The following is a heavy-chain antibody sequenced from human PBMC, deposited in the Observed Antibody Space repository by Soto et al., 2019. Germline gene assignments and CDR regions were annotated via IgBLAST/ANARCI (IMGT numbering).Heavy chain of an antibody. CDR3: AKRGDSGTHFDY. D-gene: IGHD1-26*01. CDR1: GFTFKNYA. Sequence: EVQLLESGGGLVQPGGSLRLSCAASGFTFKNYAMSWVRQAPGKGLEWVAGFGGGAGSPSYADSGKGRFTISRDNSKNPLYLQMNYLRAEDTAAYYCAKRGDSGTHFDYWGQGTLVSVSS. CDR2: FGGGAGSP. V-gene: IGHV3-23*01. J-gene: IGHJ4*02.